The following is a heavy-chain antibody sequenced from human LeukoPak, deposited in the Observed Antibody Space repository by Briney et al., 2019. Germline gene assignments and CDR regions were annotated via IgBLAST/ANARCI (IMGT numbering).Heavy chain of an antibody. D-gene: IGHD6-6*01. CDR3: ARTTRAVAARHHAFDI. Sequence: GASVKVSCKASGYTFTSYYMHWVRQAPGQGLERMGIINPSGGSTSYAQKFQGRVTMTRDTSTSTVYTELSSLRSEDTAVYYCARTTRAVAARHHAFDIWGQGTMVTVSS. CDR1: GYTFTSYY. J-gene: IGHJ3*02. V-gene: IGHV1-46*01. CDR2: INPSGGST.